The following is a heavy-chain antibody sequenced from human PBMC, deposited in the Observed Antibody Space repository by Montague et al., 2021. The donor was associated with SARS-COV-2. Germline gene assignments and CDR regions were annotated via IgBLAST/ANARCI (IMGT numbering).Heavy chain of an antibody. D-gene: IGHD7-27*01. J-gene: IGHJ2*01. CDR3: AWARRRFWHFDV. CDR2: IYYSGST. Sequence: SETLSLTCTVSGGAISRYYWNWIRQSPGQGLEWNGIIYYSGSTKYNPTLKRRVTISVDASKSQMSLRLNSVTAAATAVYYCAWARRRFWHFDVWGRGTMVTVSS. CDR1: GGAISRYY. V-gene: IGHV4-59*01.